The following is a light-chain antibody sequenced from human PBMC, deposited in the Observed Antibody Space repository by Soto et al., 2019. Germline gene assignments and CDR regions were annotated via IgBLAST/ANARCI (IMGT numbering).Light chain of an antibody. CDR1: QNIHNH. CDR3: QQYNSWPLT. V-gene: IGKV3D-15*01. CDR2: DIF. J-gene: IGKJ4*01. Sequence: EKLMSQSPATLSVSPGERVTLSCRASQNIHNHMSWYQQKPGQAPRLVIYDIFTRATGVPTRISGSGSGTEFTLTISSLQSEDFAVYYCQQYNSWPLTFGGGTKVDIK.